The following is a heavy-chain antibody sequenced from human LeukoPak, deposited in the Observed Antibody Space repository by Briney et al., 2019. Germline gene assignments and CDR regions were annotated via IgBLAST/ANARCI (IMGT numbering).Heavy chain of an antibody. CDR1: GGSISSGGYY. CDR2: IYYSGST. CDR3: AREGGGNSGSLGY. Sequence: SQTLSLTCTVSGGSISSGGYYWSWIRQHPGKGLEWIGYIYYSGSTYYNPSLKSRVTISVDTSKNQFSLKLSSVTAADTDVYYCAREGGGNSGSLGYWGQGTLVTVSS. D-gene: IGHD4-23*01. V-gene: IGHV4-31*03. J-gene: IGHJ4*02.